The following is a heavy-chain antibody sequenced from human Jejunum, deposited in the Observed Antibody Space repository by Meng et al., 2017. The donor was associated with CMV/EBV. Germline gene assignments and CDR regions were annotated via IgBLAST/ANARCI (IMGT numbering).Heavy chain of an antibody. CDR3: AKEGQASR. Sequence: RLSCAASGFTFSIYAMTWVRQAPGKGLEWVSTISNRGTNTYYADSVKGRFTISRDNSKNTLYLQMNSLRVEDMAIYYCAKEGQASRWGQGTMVTVSS. CDR1: GFTFSIYA. V-gene: IGHV3-23*01. J-gene: IGHJ3*01. CDR2: ISNRGTNT.